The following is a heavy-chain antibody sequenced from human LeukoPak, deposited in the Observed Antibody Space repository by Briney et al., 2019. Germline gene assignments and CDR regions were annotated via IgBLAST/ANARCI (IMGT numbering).Heavy chain of an antibody. Sequence: GGSLRLSCAASGFTFSSYAMSWVRQAPGKGLEWVSGISGSGGSTYDADSVRGRFAISRDNSKNTVFLQMTGLRAEDTGVYYCARSDCGSSSCYYLSYYAVDVWGRGTAVTVS. D-gene: IGHD2-2*01. J-gene: IGHJ6*02. CDR1: GFTFSSYA. V-gene: IGHV3-23*01. CDR3: ARSDCGSSSCYYLSYYAVDV. CDR2: ISGSGGST.